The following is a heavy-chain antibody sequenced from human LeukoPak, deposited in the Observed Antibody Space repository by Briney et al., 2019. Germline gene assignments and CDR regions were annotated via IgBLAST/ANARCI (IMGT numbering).Heavy chain of an antibody. CDR1: GFPFSSYW. D-gene: IGHD2-15*01. V-gene: IGHV3-7*04. CDR3: ARGEDNADEYLREDY. J-gene: IGHJ4*02. Sequence: GGSLRLTCAASGFPFSSYWITWVCQAPGKGLERVANIKQDGSDKYYVASVKGRFTISRDNAKNSLYLQMNSLRAEDTAVYYCARGEDNADEYLREDYWGQGTLVTVSS. CDR2: IKQDGSDK.